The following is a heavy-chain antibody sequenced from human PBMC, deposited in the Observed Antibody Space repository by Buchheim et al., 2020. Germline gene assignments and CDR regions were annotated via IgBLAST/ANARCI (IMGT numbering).Heavy chain of an antibody. V-gene: IGHV1-8*01. CDR2: MNPNSGNT. CDR3: ASRYCSGGSCYSPYYYYYGMDV. CDR1: GYTFTSYD. D-gene: IGHD2-15*01. J-gene: IGHJ6*02. Sequence: QVQLVQSGAEVKKPGASVKVSCKASGYTFTSYDINWVRQATGQGLEWMGWMNPNSGNTGYAQKFQGRVTMTRNTSISTAYMELSSLRSEDTAVYYCASRYCSGGSCYSPYYYYYGMDVWGQGTT.